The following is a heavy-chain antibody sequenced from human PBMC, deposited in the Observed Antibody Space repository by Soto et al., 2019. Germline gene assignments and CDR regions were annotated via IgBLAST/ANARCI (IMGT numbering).Heavy chain of an antibody. CDR2: IYYSGST. J-gene: IGHJ6*02. Sequence: PSETLSLTCTVSGGSISSSSYYWGWIRQPPGKGLEWIGSIYYSGSTYYNPSLKSRVTISVDTSKNQFSLKLSSVTAADTAVYYCARITIFGVVIRYGMDAWGQGTAVTVSS. D-gene: IGHD3-3*01. CDR3: ARITIFGVVIRYGMDA. CDR1: GGSISSSSYY. V-gene: IGHV4-39*01.